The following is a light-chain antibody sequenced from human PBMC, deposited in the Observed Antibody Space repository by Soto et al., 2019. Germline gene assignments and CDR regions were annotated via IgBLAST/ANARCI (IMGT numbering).Light chain of an antibody. Sequence: IVLAQSPATLSLSPGERATLSCRASQSVGDNLAWYQQRPGQAPRLLIYGASRRATGIPDQFSGSCSTKDTTNTISLLSPDYCVAYYRQQHAWAQITFGQGTRLEIK. J-gene: IGKJ5*01. CDR1: QSVGDN. CDR2: GAS. CDR3: QQHAWAQIT. V-gene: IGKV3-20*01.